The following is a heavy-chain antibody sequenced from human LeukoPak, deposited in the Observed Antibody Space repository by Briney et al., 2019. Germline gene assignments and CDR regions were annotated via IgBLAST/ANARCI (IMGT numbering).Heavy chain of an antibody. D-gene: IGHD3-22*01. J-gene: IGHJ4*02. V-gene: IGHV4-39*07. Sequence: PSETLSLTCTVSGGSISSSSYYWGWIRQPPGKGLEWIGSIYYSGRTYYNPSLKSRVTISVDTSKNQFSLKLSSVTAADTAVYYCARDRYYYDSSGPRAFDYWGQGTLVTVSS. CDR1: GGSISSSSYY. CDR3: ARDRYYYDSSGPRAFDY. CDR2: IYYSGRT.